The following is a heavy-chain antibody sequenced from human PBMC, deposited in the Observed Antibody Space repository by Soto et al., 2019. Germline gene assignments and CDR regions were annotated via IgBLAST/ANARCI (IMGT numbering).Heavy chain of an antibody. Sequence: ASVKVSCKASGYTFTSYYMHWVRQAPGQGREWMGIINPSGGSTIYAQKFQGRVTMTRDTYTSTVYMELSRLRSEDTAVYYCARGDTYYYDSSGYYRMEYWGQGTLVTVSS. CDR3: ARGDTYYYDSSGYYRMEY. D-gene: IGHD3-22*01. J-gene: IGHJ4*02. CDR2: INPSGGST. V-gene: IGHV1-46*01. CDR1: GYTFTSYY.